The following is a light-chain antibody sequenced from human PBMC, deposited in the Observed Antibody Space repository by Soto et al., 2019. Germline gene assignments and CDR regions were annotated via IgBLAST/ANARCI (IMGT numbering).Light chain of an antibody. V-gene: IGLV1-44*01. CDR1: GSNIGSNT. CDR3: SSWDDSLNGYV. CDR2: YNN. Sequence: QSVLTQPPSASGTPGQRVTISCSGSGSNIGSNTVSWFLQLPGTAPKLLIYYNNQRPSGVPDRFSGSKSGASASLAIRGLQSEDEADFYCSSWDDSLNGYVFGTGTKLTVL. J-gene: IGLJ1*01.